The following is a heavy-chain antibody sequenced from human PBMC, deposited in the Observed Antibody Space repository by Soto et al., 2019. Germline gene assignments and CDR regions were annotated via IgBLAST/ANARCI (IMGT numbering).Heavy chain of an antibody. V-gene: IGHV3-72*01. CDR3: TRSIPGTTSSDY. CDR2: SRDKGNSYST. CDR1: GFTFSDYY. J-gene: IGHJ4*01. Sequence: EVQLVDSGGGLVQPGGSLRLACAGSGFTFSDYYIDWVRQAPGKGLEWVGRSRDKGNSYSTDDAASVKGTFPVSRDASMKSLYLQMNSLKTADTAPYYSTRSIPGTTSSDYCWNGTLVTLSS. D-gene: IGHD1-7*01.